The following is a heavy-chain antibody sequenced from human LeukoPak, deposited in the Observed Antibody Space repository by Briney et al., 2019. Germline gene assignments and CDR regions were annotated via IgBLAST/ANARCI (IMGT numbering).Heavy chain of an antibody. Sequence: GGPLRLSCAASGFTFSDYYMSWIRQAPGKGLEWVSYISSSGSTIYYADSVKGRFTISRDNAKNSLYLQMNSLRAEDTAVYYCARVGRSGWYGKAAFDIWGQGTMVTVSS. CDR1: GFTFSDYY. V-gene: IGHV3-11*01. CDR3: ARVGRSGWYGKAAFDI. CDR2: ISSSGSTI. J-gene: IGHJ3*02. D-gene: IGHD6-19*01.